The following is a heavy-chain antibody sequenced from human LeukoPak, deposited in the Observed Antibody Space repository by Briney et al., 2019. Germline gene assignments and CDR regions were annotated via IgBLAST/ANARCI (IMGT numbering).Heavy chain of an antibody. CDR3: ARDPTVSNFHDGFDI. J-gene: IGHJ3*02. CDR2: IKKDGSQK. Sequence: PGGSLRLSCVASGFTFSIYWMSWVRQAPGKGLEWVATIKKDGSQKDYVDSMKSRLTISRDNAKNSLYLQMNSLRAEDTAMYYCARDPTVSNFHDGFDIWGQGTMVTVSS. D-gene: IGHD4-17*01. V-gene: IGHV3-7*05. CDR1: GFTFSIYW.